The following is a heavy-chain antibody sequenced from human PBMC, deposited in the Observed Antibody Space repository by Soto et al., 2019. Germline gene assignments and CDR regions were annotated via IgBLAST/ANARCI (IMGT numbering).Heavy chain of an antibody. Sequence: QVQLVESGGGVVQPGRSLRLSCAASGFTFSSYGMHWVRQAPGKGLEWVAVIWYDGSNKYYAVSVKGRFTISRDNSKNPLYLQMNSLSAEDTAVYYCARVSDGMAGGQGTLVTVSS. D-gene: IGHD6-13*01. CDR2: IWYDGSNK. CDR1: GFTFSSYG. J-gene: IGHJ4*02. V-gene: IGHV3-33*01. CDR3: ARVSDGMA.